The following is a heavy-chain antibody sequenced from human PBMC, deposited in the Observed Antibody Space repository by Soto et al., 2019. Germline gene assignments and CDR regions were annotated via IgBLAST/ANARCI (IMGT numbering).Heavy chain of an antibody. D-gene: IGHD2-2*01. Sequence: GESLAISCQCSGYTFSNFWIGWVRQLPGKGLEWMGIIYLGDHETRYSTSFHGKVTISADKSIKTAYLQWNSLEASDPAFYFCARSPRSCPYFDYWGQGALVTVSS. J-gene: IGHJ4*02. CDR1: GYTFSNFW. CDR2: IYLGDHET. V-gene: IGHV5-51*01. CDR3: ARSPRSCPYFDY.